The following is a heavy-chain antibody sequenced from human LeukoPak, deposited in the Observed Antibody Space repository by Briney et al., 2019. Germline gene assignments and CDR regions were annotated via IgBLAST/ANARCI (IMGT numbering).Heavy chain of an antibody. CDR1: GIAFDHYA. J-gene: IGHJ4*02. D-gene: IGHD3-10*01. CDR3: AAHYHGSENSFDDY. Sequence: GRSLRLSCAASGIAFDHYAMHWVRQGPGQGLEWVSGINWNSGTIGYADSVKGRFTISRDNAKNSLYLQMNSLRAEDTALYYCAAHYHGSENSFDDYWGQGTLVTVSS. V-gene: IGHV3-9*01. CDR2: INWNSGTI.